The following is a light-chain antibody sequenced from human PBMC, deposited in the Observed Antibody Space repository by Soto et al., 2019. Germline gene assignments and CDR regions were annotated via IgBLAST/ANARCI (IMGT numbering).Light chain of an antibody. V-gene: IGLV2-14*01. CDR3: SSYKSSSTLEV. J-gene: IGLJ2*01. CDR1: SSYVGGYNY. Sequence: QSALTKPASVSGSPGQSITISCTGTSSYVGGYNYVSRYKQHPGKAPKLRIHDVSNRPSGVYNRFSGSKSVNTASLTISGLQAEDEADYYCSSYKSSSTLEVFGGGTTLTVL. CDR2: DVS.